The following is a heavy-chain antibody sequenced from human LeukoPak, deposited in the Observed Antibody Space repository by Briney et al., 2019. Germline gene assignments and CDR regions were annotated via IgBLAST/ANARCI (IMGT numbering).Heavy chain of an antibody. CDR2: IYYSGST. V-gene: IGHV4-39*01. CDR3: ARHYRAYHTGPLDY. CDR1: GGSISSSSYY. D-gene: IGHD3-3*01. J-gene: IGHJ4*02. Sequence: PSETLSLTCTVSGGSISSSSYYWGWIRQPPGKGLEWIGSIYYSGSTYYNPSLKSRVTISVDTSKNQFSLKLSSVTAADTAVYYCARHYRAYHTGPLDYWGQGTLVTVSS.